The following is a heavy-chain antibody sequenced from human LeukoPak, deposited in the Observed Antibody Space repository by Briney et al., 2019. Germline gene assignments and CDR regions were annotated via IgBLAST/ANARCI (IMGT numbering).Heavy chain of an antibody. CDR3: AGQILGYCSSTSCSYYCDY. CDR1: GGSISSSSYY. D-gene: IGHD2-2*01. CDR2: IYYSGST. J-gene: IGHJ4*02. V-gene: IGHV4-39*01. Sequence: SETLSLTCTVSGGSISSSSYYWGWIRQPPGKGLEWIGSIYYSGSTYYNPSLKSRVTISVVTSKNQFSLKLSSVNAADTAVYYCAGQILGYCSSTSCSYYCDYWGQGTLVTVSS.